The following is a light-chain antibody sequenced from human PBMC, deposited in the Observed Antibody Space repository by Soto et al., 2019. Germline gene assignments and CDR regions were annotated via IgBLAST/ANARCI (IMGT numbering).Light chain of an antibody. V-gene: IGKV3-20*01. Sequence: EVVLTQSPGTLSLSPGDRATLSCGASQSVTSKLAWYQQKPGQAPRLLISGASNRATGIPDRFSGSGSGTDFTLTISTLEPDDCALDFCQQYCCSPINVGLGTRLEI. CDR2: GAS. J-gene: IGKJ5*01. CDR1: QSVTSK. CDR3: QQYCCSPIN.